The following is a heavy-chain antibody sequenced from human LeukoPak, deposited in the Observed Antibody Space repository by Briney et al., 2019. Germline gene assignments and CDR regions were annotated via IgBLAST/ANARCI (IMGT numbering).Heavy chain of an antibody. CDR1: GFTFSIYS. D-gene: IGHD6-19*01. Sequence: PGGSLRLSCAASGFTFSIYSMNWVRQAPGKGLEWVSFISSGSSTIYYADSVKGRFTISRDNAKNSLYLQMNSLRAEDTAVYYCARGSIAVAGTEDYWGQGTLVTVSS. CDR2: ISSGSSTI. J-gene: IGHJ4*02. CDR3: ARGSIAVAGTEDY. V-gene: IGHV3-48*04.